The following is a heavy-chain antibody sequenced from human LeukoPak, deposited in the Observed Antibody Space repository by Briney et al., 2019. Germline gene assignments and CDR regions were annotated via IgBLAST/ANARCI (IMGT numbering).Heavy chain of an antibody. CDR2: ISYDGSNK. Sequence: GGSLRLSCAASGFTFSSYAMHWVRQAPGKGLEWVAVISYDGSNKYYADSVKGRFTISRDNSKNTLYLQMNSLRAEDTAVYYCARVTRGRQWELLGPSDYWGQGTLVTVSS. CDR3: ARVTRGRQWELLGPSDY. V-gene: IGHV3-30-3*01. D-gene: IGHD1-26*01. J-gene: IGHJ4*02. CDR1: GFTFSSYA.